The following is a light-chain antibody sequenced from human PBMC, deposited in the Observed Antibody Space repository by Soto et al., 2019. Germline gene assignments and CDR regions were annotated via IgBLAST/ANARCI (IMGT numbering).Light chain of an antibody. V-gene: IGLV1-51*01. J-gene: IGLJ2*01. CDR1: NSNIGENF. Sequence: QSVLTQPPSVSAAPGQSVTISCSGANSNIGENFVSWYQQFPGTAPKLLIYDDTTRPSGIPERFSGSKSGTSATLGITGLRIGDEANYYGAAFGSGLAAMVFGGGTKLTVL. CDR3: AAFGSGLAAMV. CDR2: DDT.